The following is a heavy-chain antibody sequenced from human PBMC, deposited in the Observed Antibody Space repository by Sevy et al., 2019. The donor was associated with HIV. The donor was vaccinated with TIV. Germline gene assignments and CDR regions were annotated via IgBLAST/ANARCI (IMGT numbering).Heavy chain of an antibody. V-gene: IGHV1-46*01. CDR3: ARDLSTASNYYYYYGMDV. D-gene: IGHD5-18*01. J-gene: IGHJ6*02. CDR1: GYTFTSYY. Sequence: ASVKVSCKASGYTFTSYYMHWVRQAPGQGLEWMGIINPSGGSTSYAQKFQGRVTMTRDTSTSTVYMELSSLRSEDTAMYYCARDLSTASNYYYYYGMDVWGQGTTVTVSS. CDR2: INPSGGST.